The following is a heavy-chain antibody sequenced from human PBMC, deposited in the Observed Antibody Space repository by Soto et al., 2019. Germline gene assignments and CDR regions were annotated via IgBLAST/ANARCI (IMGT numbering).Heavy chain of an antibody. CDR2: ISDDGSNK. V-gene: IGHV3-30*18. D-gene: IGHD5-12*01. Sequence: QVQLVESGGGVVQPGRSLRLSCAASGFTFSSYGMHWVRQAPGKGLEWVAVISDDGSNKYYADSVKGRFTISRDNSKNTLYLQMNSLRAEDTAVYYCAKAPYSGYEIAYWGQGTLVTVSS. CDR3: AKAPYSGYEIAY. CDR1: GFTFSSYG. J-gene: IGHJ4*02.